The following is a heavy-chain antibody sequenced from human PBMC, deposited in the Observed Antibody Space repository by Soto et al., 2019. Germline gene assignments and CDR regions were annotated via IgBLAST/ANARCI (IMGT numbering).Heavy chain of an antibody. CDR2: INPNSGST. CDR1: GYTFTGYY. Sequence: ASVKVSCKASGYTFTGYYMHWVRQAPGQGLEWMGWINPNSGSTNYAQKFQGRVTMTRDTSISTAYMELSRLRSDDTAVYYCETALSLVIAAHPWGQGTLVTVSS. CDR3: ETALSLVIAAHP. V-gene: IGHV1-2*02. J-gene: IGHJ4*02. D-gene: IGHD6-6*01.